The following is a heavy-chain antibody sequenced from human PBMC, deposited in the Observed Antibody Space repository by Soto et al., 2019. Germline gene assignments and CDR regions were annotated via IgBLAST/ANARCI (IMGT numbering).Heavy chain of an antibody. Sequence: SETLSLTCTVSGGSIISGGYYWSWIRQHPGKGLEWIGYIYYSGSTYYNPSLKSRVTISVDTSKNQFSLKLSSVTAADTAVYYCARANLRTQLGYYYYGMDVWGQGTTVTVSS. CDR1: GGSIISGGYY. V-gene: IGHV4-31*03. CDR2: IYYSGST. J-gene: IGHJ6*02. CDR3: ARANLRTQLGYYYYGMDV. D-gene: IGHD3-16*01.